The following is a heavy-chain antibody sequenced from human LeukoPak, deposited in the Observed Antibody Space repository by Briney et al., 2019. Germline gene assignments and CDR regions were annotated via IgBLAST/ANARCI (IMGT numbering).Heavy chain of an antibody. CDR1: GGSFSGYY. V-gene: IGHV4-34*01. D-gene: IGHD1-7*01. J-gene: IGHJ3*02. Sequence: SETLSLTCAVYGGSFSGYYWSWIRQPPGKGLEWIGEINHSGSTNYNPSLKSRVTISVDTSKNQFSLKLSSVTAADTAVYYCARRATGTPNAFDIWGQGTMVTVSS. CDR2: INHSGST. CDR3: ARRATGTPNAFDI.